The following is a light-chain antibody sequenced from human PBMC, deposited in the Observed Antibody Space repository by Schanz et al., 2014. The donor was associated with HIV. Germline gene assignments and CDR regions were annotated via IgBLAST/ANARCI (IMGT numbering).Light chain of an antibody. J-gene: IGKJ1*01. CDR2: GAS. V-gene: IGKV3-20*01. CDR3: QQYGSSPWT. Sequence: EIVLTQSPGTLSLSPGERGTLSCRASQSVKSNFIGWYQQKTGQAPRLLIFGASNRATGIPDRFSGGVSGXXFTLTISRVEPEDYAVYYCQQYGSSPWTFGQGTRVDVK. CDR1: QSVKSNF.